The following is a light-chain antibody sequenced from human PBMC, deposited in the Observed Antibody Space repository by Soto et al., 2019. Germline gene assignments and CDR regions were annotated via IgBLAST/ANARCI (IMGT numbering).Light chain of an antibody. J-gene: IGKJ1*01. CDR3: QQRGNGPRTWA. CDR2: GAS. CDR1: QSVNSNF. Sequence: EIVLTQSPGTLSLSPGERATLSCRASQSVNSNFLAWYQQKPGQAPRLLIYGASSRATGIPDRFSGSASGTDFHLTIDSLEPEAFAVYSCQQRGNGPRTWAFGQGTKVEV. V-gene: IGKV3D-20*02.